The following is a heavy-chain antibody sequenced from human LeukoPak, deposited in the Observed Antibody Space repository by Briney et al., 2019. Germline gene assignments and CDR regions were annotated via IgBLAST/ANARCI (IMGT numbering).Heavy chain of an antibody. CDR3: AREHQATVTTFDAFDI. Sequence: PSETLSLTCAVYGGSFSGYYWSWIRQPPGKGLEWIGEINHSGSTNYNPSLKSRVTISVDTSKNQFSLKLSSVTAADTAVYYCAREHQATVTTFDAFDIWGQGTMVTVSS. CDR1: GGSFSGYY. D-gene: IGHD4-17*01. CDR2: INHSGST. V-gene: IGHV4-34*01. J-gene: IGHJ3*02.